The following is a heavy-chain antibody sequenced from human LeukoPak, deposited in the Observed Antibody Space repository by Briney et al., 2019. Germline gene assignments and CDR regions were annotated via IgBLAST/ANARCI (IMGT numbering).Heavy chain of an antibody. CDR1: GFTFSSYA. Sequence: GGSLRLSCAASGFTFSSYAMSWVRQAPGKGLEWVSAISGSGGSTYYADSVKGRFTISRDNSKSTLYLQMDSLRTDDTAMYYCARAPWGVGATPPYWGQGTLVTVSS. CDR3: ARAPWGVGATPPY. J-gene: IGHJ4*02. CDR2: ISGSGGST. D-gene: IGHD1-26*01. V-gene: IGHV3-23*01.